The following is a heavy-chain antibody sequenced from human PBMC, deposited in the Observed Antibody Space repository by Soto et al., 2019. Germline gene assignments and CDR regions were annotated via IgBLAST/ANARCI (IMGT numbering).Heavy chain of an antibody. CDR1: GYTFTSYD. J-gene: IGHJ6*03. Sequence: QVQLVQSGAEVKKPGASVKVSCKASGYTFTSYDINWVRQATGQGLEWMGWMNPNSGNTGYAQKFQGRVTMTRNTSISTAYMELSSPRSEDTAVYYCARAGFHDYGDYDEHYMDVWGKGTTVTVSS. CDR3: ARAGFHDYGDYDEHYMDV. CDR2: MNPNSGNT. D-gene: IGHD4-17*01. V-gene: IGHV1-8*01.